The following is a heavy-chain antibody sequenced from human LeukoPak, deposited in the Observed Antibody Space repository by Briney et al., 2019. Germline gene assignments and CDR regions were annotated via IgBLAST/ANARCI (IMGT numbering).Heavy chain of an antibody. D-gene: IGHD2-2*01. CDR2: INHSGST. CDR1: GGSFSGYY. Sequence: PSETLSLTCAVYGGSFSGYYWSWLRQPPGKGLEWIGEINHSGSTNYNPSLKSQVTISVDTSKNQFSLKLSSVTAADTAVYYCARGSPSGDIVVVPAAMKSAVWFDPWGQGTLVTVSS. CDR3: ARGSPSGDIVVVPAAMKSAVWFDP. J-gene: IGHJ5*02. V-gene: IGHV4-34*01.